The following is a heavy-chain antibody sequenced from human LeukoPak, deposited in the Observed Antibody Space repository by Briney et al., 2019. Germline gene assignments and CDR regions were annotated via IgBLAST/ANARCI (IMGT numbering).Heavy chain of an antibody. CDR3: ARNDSSGYFDY. D-gene: IGHD3-22*01. Sequence: PSETLSLTCAVSGYSISSGYYWGWIRQPPGKGLEWIGSIYYSGSTHYNPSLKSRVTISVDTSQNQFSLKLSSVTAADTAVYYFARNDSSGYFDYWGQGTLVTVSS. CDR2: IYYSGST. V-gene: IGHV4-38-2*01. CDR1: GYSISSGYY. J-gene: IGHJ4*02.